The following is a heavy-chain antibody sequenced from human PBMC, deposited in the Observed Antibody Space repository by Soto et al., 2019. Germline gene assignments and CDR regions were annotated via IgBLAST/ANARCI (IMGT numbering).Heavy chain of an antibody. D-gene: IGHD1-26*01. J-gene: IGHJ4*02. CDR3: ARDYGARELHY. Sequence: ASVKVSCKASVYTFTSYYMHWVRQAPGQGLEWIGWINPNTGGTNYEEKLQGWITMTRDTSINTANMELISLRSDDTAVYYCARDYGARELHYWGQGALVTVSS. CDR1: VYTFTSYY. V-gene: IGHV1-2*04. CDR2: INPNTGGT.